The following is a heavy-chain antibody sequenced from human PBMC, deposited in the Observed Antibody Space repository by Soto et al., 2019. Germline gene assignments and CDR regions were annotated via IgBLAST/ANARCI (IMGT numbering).Heavy chain of an antibody. CDR3: ARAGFGELTHYYYYMDV. CDR1: GFTFDDYG. V-gene: IGHV3-20*01. CDR2: INWNGGST. Sequence: GGSLRLSCAASGFTFDDYGMSWVRQAPGKGLEWISGINWNGGSTGYVDSVKGRFTISRDNAKNSLYLQMNSLRAEDTALYHCARAGFGELTHYYYYMDVWGKGTTVTVSS. D-gene: IGHD3-10*01. J-gene: IGHJ6*03.